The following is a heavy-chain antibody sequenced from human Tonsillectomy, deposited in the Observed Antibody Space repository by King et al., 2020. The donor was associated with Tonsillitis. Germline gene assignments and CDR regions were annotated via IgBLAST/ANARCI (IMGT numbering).Heavy chain of an antibody. CDR1: GGTFSSYV. Sequence: QVQLVESGAEVKKPGSSVRVSCKASGGTFSSYVISWVRQAPGQGLEWMGAIMPVLGTVNYSQKFQERVTITADESTSTVYMELSRLTSEDTAMYYCASSVVWFDPWGQGTLVTVSS. D-gene: IGHD2-21*01. J-gene: IGHJ5*02. V-gene: IGHV1-69*01. CDR2: IMPVLGTV. CDR3: ASSVVWFDP.